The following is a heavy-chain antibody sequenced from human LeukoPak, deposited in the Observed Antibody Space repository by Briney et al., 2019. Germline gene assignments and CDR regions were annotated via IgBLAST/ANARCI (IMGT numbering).Heavy chain of an antibody. J-gene: IGHJ4*02. Sequence: GGSLRLSCAASGFTVSSNYMSWVRKAPGKGLEWVSVIYSGSSSTYYTDSVKGRFTISRHNSKNTLYLQMNSLRAEDTAVYYCARVGSGWYDFDYWGQGTLVTVSS. CDR2: IYSGSSST. CDR3: ARVGSGWYDFDY. V-gene: IGHV3-53*04. D-gene: IGHD6-19*01. CDR1: GFTVSSNY.